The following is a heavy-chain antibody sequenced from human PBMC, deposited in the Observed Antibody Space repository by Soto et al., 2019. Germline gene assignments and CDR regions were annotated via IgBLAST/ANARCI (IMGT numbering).Heavy chain of an antibody. D-gene: IGHD3-3*01. CDR3: ARGGIFGAPRWFDP. CDR1: GGSFSGYY. J-gene: IGHJ5*02. V-gene: IGHV4-34*01. Sequence: PSETLSLTCAVYGGSFSGYYWSWIRQPPGKGLEWIGEINHSGSTNYNPSLKSRVTISVDTSKNQFSLKLSSVTAADTAVYYCARGGIFGAPRWFDPWGQGTLVTVSS. CDR2: INHSGST.